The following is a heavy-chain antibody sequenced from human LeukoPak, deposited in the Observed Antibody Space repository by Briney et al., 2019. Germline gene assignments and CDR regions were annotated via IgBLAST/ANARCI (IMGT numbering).Heavy chain of an antibody. CDR1: GGSISSYY. V-gene: IGHV4-59*01. CDR3: ARVCLFGSTSAGFSWFDP. D-gene: IGHD2-2*01. J-gene: IGHJ5*02. CDR2: IYYSGST. Sequence: KASETLSLTCTVSGGSISSYYWSWIRQPPGKGLEWIGYIYYSGSTNYNPSLKSRVTISVETSKNQFSLKLSSVTAADTAVYYCARVCLFGSTSAGFSWFDPWGQGTLVTVSS.